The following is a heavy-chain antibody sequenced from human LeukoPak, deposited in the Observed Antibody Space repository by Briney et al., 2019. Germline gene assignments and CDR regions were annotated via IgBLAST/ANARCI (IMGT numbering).Heavy chain of an antibody. CDR3: ARTGFWSGQGYYYYGMDV. CDR1: GGSISSGSSY. J-gene: IGHJ6*02. D-gene: IGHD3-3*01. CDR2: IYYTGST. V-gene: IGHV4-61*01. Sequence: SETLSLTCTVSGGSISSGSSYWGWIRQPPGKGLEWIGYIYYTGSTNYNPSLKSRVTISVDTSKNQFSLKLSSVTAADTAVYYCARTGFWSGQGYYYYGMDVWGQGTTVTVSS.